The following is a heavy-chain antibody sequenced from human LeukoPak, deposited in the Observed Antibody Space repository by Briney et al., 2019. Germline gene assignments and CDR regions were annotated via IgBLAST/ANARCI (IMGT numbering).Heavy chain of an antibody. V-gene: IGHV3-74*01. CDR2: INTDGSST. J-gene: IGHJ4*02. CDR1: GFTFSSYW. Sequence: GGSLRLSCAASGFTFSSYWMHWVRQAPGKGLVWVSRINTDGSSTTYADSVKGRFTTSRDNAKNTLYLQMNSLRAEDTAVYYCARADDYDFWSGYSFDYWGQGTLVTVSS. D-gene: IGHD3-3*01. CDR3: ARADDYDFWSGYSFDY.